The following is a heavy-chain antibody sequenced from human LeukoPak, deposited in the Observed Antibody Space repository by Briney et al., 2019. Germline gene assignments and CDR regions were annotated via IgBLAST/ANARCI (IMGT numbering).Heavy chain of an antibody. CDR3: AKEPYSGSQLLDY. D-gene: IGHD1-26*01. CDR2: IITSGGST. V-gene: IGHV3-23*01. CDR1: GFTFSSYA. Sequence: GGSLRLSCAASGFTFSSYAMSWVRQAPGKGLEWVSAIITSGGSTYYADSVKGRFTISRDNSKNTLYLQMNSLRAEDTAVYYCAKEPYSGSQLLDYWGQGTLVTVSS. J-gene: IGHJ4*02.